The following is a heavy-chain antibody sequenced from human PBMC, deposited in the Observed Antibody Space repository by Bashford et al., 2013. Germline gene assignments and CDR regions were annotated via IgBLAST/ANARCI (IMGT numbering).Heavy chain of an antibody. D-gene: IGHD1-26*01. CDR1: GGTVTNYA. Sequence: VASVKVSCKASGGTVTNYAVSWVRQAPGQGLEWVGGILPSLGITHYTQYLRGRVTISADTSTNTAYVDLSSVTAADTAMYYCATHQGGKFPFDFWGQGTLVTVSS. CDR3: ATHQGGKFPFDF. V-gene: IGHV1-69*10. J-gene: IGHJ4*02. CDR2: ILPSLGIT.